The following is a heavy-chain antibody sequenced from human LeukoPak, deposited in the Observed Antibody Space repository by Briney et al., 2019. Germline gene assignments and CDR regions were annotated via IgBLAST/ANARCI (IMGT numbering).Heavy chain of an antibody. Sequence: GASVKVSCKASGYTFTSYYMHWVRQASGQGLEWMGIINPSGGSTSYAQKFQGRVTMTRDTSTSTVYMELSSLRSEDTAVYYCARVREYYESSGYSPTNYGMDTWGQGTTVTVSS. D-gene: IGHD3-22*01. CDR2: INPSGGST. CDR1: GYTFTSYY. J-gene: IGHJ6*02. CDR3: ARVREYYESSGYSPTNYGMDT. V-gene: IGHV1-46*01.